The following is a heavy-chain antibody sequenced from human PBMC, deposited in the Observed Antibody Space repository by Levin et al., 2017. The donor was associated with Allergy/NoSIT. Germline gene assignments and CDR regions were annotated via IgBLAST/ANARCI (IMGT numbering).Heavy chain of an antibody. CDR1: GFIVGSHH. J-gene: IGHJ4*02. Sequence: GGSLRLSCAASGFIVGSHHMSWVRQAPGKGLEWVSVFYSGGDTFYADSVKGRFTIFSDNSKSTLYLQMNSLRVEDTAVYYCAREGRRIAVAGSGAFDSWGQGTLVTVSS. CDR2: FYSGGDT. D-gene: IGHD6-19*01. V-gene: IGHV3-53*01. CDR3: AREGRRIAVAGSGAFDS.